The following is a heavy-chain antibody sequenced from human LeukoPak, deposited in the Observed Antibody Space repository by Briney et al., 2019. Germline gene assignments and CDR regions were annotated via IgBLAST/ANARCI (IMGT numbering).Heavy chain of an antibody. J-gene: IGHJ4*02. CDR2: ISYSGDT. CDR3: ARVTTGTVDY. D-gene: IGHD1-1*01. CDR1: GGSISSNY. Sequence: SETLSLTCTVSGGSISSNYWGWIRQPPGKGLEWIGYISYSGDTNYIPSLKSRVTISRDTPKNQFSLRLRSVTAADTAVYYCARVTTGTVDYWGQGTLVTVSS. V-gene: IGHV4-59*01.